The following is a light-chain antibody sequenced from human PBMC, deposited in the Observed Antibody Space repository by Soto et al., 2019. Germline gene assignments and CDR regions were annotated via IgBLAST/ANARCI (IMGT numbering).Light chain of an antibody. CDR1: QSVSSY. CDR2: DAS. Sequence: EIVLTQSPATLSLSPGERATLSCRASQSVSSYLAWYQQKPGQAPRLLIYDASNRATGIPARFGGSGSGTDFTLTISSLEPEDFALYYCQQRSNWPPFTFGGGTKVEIK. V-gene: IGKV3-11*01. J-gene: IGKJ4*01. CDR3: QQRSNWPPFT.